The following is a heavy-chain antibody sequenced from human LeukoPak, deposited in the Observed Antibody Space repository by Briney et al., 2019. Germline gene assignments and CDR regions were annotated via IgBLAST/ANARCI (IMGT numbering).Heavy chain of an antibody. CDR3: ARHDLDGSYQPYWFDP. Sequence: SETLSLTCTVSGGSISSYYWSWIRQPPGKGLEWTGYIYYSGSTNYNPSLKSRVTISVDTSKNQFSLKLSSVTAADTAVYYCARHDLDGSYQPYWFDPWGQGTLVTVSS. D-gene: IGHD1-26*01. V-gene: IGHV4-59*08. CDR2: IYYSGST. J-gene: IGHJ5*02. CDR1: GGSISSYY.